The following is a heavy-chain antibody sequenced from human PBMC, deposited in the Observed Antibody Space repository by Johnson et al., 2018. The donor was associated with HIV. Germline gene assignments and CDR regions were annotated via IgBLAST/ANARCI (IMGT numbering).Heavy chain of an antibody. Sequence: QVQLVESGGGVVQPGRSLRLSCVVSGFTFSNYGMHWVRQAPGRGLEWVAFIRYDGSNKYYADSVKGRFTISRDNSKNTLDLQMNSLRAEDTAVYYCAKEVPVYSYGYYDAFDIWGQGTMVTVSS. V-gene: IGHV3-30*02. J-gene: IGHJ3*02. CDR1: GFTFSNYG. CDR2: IRYDGSNK. CDR3: AKEVPVYSYGYYDAFDI. D-gene: IGHD5-18*01.